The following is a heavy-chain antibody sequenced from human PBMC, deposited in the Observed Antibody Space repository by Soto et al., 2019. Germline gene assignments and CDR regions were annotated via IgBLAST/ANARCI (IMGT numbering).Heavy chain of an antibody. CDR1: GGSISSYY. Sequence: PSETLSLTCTVSGGSISSYYWSWIRQPPGKGLEWIGYIYYSGSTNYNPSLKSRVTISVDTSKNQFSLKLSSVTAADTAVYYCARRNYGDKFDYWGQGTLVTVSS. V-gene: IGHV4-59*08. D-gene: IGHD4-17*01. CDR2: IYYSGST. CDR3: ARRNYGDKFDY. J-gene: IGHJ4*02.